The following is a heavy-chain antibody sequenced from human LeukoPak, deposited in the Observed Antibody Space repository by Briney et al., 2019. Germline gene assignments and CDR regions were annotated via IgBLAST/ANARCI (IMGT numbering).Heavy chain of an antibody. D-gene: IGHD2-15*01. J-gene: IGHJ6*02. CDR1: GGTFSSYA. V-gene: IGHV1-69*04. CDR3: ARNDYCSGGSCYAHYYYYGMDV. Sequence: ASVKVSCKASGGTFSSYAISWVRQAPGQGLEWMGRIIPIFGIANYAQKFQGRVMITADKSTSTAYMELSSLRSEDTAVYYCARNDYCSGGSCYAHYYYYGMDVWGQGTTVTVSS. CDR2: IIPIFGIA.